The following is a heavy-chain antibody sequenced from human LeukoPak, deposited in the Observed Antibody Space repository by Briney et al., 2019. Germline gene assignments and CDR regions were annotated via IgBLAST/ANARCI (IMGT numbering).Heavy chain of an antibody. V-gene: IGHV1-18*01. Sequence: GASVKVSCKASGFIFTTYGISWVRQAPGQGLEWMGWISASTGNRNYAQKFQGRVTMTTDTATSTAYMDLRSLRSDDTAVYYCARSSESGWREFDYWGKETLVTVPS. D-gene: IGHD6-19*01. J-gene: IGHJ4*02. CDR2: ISASTGNR. CDR1: GFIFTTYG. CDR3: ARSSESGWREFDY.